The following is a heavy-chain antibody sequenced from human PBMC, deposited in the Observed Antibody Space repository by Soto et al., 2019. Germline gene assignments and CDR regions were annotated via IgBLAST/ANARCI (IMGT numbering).Heavy chain of an antibody. CDR3: ARDSSSGYYYYYGMDV. Sequence: PGGSLRLSCAASGFTFSGYSMNWVRQAPGKGLEWVSSISSSSSYIYYAGSVKGRFTISRDNAKNSLYLQMNSLRAEDTAVYYCARDSSSGYYYYYGMDVWGQGTTVTVSS. J-gene: IGHJ6*02. D-gene: IGHD6-6*01. V-gene: IGHV3-21*01. CDR1: GFTFSGYS. CDR2: ISSSSSYI.